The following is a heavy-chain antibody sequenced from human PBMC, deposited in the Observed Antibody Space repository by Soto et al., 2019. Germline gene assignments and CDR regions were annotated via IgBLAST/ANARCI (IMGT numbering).Heavy chain of an antibody. CDR2: ISAYNGNT. J-gene: IGHJ6*02. CDR3: AREGGVGATTVRGFYYYGMDV. CDR1: GYTFTSYG. D-gene: IGHD1-26*01. Sequence: QVQLVQSGAEVKKPGASVKVSCKASGYTFTSYGISWVRQAPGQGLEWMGWISAYNGNTNYVQKLQGRVTMTTDTSTSTAYMELRSLRSDDTAVYYCAREGGVGATTVRGFYYYGMDVWGQGTTVTVSS. V-gene: IGHV1-18*01.